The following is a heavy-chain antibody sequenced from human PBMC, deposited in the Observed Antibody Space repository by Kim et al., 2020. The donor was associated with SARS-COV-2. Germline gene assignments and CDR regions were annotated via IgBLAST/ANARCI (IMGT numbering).Heavy chain of an antibody. CDR3: TRIPGTTLDFWDAFGV. CDR1: GFTFSDSP. CDR2: IRSRLNSYAS. Sequence: GGSLRLSCVASGFTFSDSPMNWVRQASGKGLEWVCCIRSRLNSYASGYGASVKGRFTISRDDSKNTAYLQMNSLKIEDTGHYYCTRIPGTTLDFWDAFGVWGQGAMVTVSS. D-gene: IGHD1-7*01. V-gene: IGHV3-73*01. J-gene: IGHJ3*01.